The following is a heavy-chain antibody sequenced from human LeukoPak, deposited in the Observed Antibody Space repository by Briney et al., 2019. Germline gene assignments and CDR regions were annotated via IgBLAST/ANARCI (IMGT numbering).Heavy chain of an antibody. V-gene: IGHV4-39*07. CDR2: VDLGGRR. CDR3: ARTTYYYDSSGYYYEGYYYYYYYMDV. CDR1: GGSISSNNYY. J-gene: IGHJ6*03. D-gene: IGHD3-22*01. Sequence: SETLSLTCTVSGGSISSNNYYWGWIRQPPGKGLEWIGSVDLGGRRYIKKNLKSRVIISVDTSKNQFSLRLSSVTAADTAVYYCARTTYYYDSSGYYYEGYYYYYYYMDVWGKGTTVTVSS.